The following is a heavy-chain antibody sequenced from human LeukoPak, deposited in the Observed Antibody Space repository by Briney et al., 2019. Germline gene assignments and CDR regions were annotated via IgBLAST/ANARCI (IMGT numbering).Heavy chain of an antibody. D-gene: IGHD2-2*01. Sequence: VSVKVSCKASGYTFTGYYMHWVRQAPGRGLEWMGWINPNSGGTNYAQKFQGGVTMTRDTSISTAYMELSRLRSDDTAVYYCAREARYCSSTSCSLNWFDPWGQGTLVTVSS. J-gene: IGHJ5*02. CDR1: GYTFTGYY. CDR3: AREARYCSSTSCSLNWFDP. CDR2: INPNSGGT. V-gene: IGHV1-2*02.